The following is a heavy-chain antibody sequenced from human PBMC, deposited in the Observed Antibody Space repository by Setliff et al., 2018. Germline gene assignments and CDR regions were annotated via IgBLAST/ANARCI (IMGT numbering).Heavy chain of an antibody. D-gene: IGHD1-26*01. J-gene: IGHJ4*02. CDR3: ARVSRTIVGARGFDY. Sequence: RASVKVSCKASGGTFSSYGISWVRQAPGQGLEWMGGIIPIFGTANYAQKFQGRVTITADESTSTAYMELSSLRSEDTAVYYCARVSRTIVGARGFDYWGQGTLVTVSS. CDR1: GGTFSSYG. V-gene: IGHV1-69*13. CDR2: IIPIFGTA.